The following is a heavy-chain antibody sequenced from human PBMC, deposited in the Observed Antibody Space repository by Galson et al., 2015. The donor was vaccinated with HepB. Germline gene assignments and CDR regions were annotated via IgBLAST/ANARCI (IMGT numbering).Heavy chain of an antibody. J-gene: IGHJ6*02. D-gene: IGHD6-6*01. CDR2: IYYSGST. CDR1: GGSISSSSYY. CDR3: ARHDLPSGYYYYGMDV. V-gene: IGHV4-39*01. Sequence: ETLSLTCTVSGGSISSSSYYWGWIRQPPGKGLERIGSIYYSGSTYYNPSLKSRVTISVDPSKNQFSLKLSSVTAADTAVYYCARHDLPSGYYYYGMDVWGQGTTVTVSS.